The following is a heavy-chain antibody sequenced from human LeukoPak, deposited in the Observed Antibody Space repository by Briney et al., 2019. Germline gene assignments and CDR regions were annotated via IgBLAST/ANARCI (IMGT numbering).Heavy chain of an antibody. J-gene: IGHJ6*02. CDR3: ARDKDQLLFGFYYYYGMDV. D-gene: IGHD2-2*01. CDR2: ISYDGSNK. Sequence: GGSLRLSCAASGFTFSSYAMHWVRQAPGKGLEWVAVISYDGSNKYYADSVKGRFTISRDNSKNTLYLQMNSLRAEDTAVYYCARDKDQLLFGFYYYYGMDVWDQGTTVTISS. V-gene: IGHV3-30-3*01. CDR1: GFTFSSYA.